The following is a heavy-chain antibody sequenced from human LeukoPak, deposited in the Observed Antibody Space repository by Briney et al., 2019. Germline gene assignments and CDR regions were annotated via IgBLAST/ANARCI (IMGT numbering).Heavy chain of an antibody. CDR1: GGSVSSGSYY. J-gene: IGHJ6*02. V-gene: IGHV4-61*01. CDR2: IYYSGST. Sequence: SETLSLTCTVSGGSVSSGSYYWSWIRQPPGKGLEWIGYIYYSGSTNYNPSLKSRVTISVDTSKNQFSLKLSSVTAADTAVYYCARGAYPSIAAAGTSRNYYYYGMDVWGQGTTVTVSS. D-gene: IGHD6-13*01. CDR3: ARGAYPSIAAAGTSRNYYYYGMDV.